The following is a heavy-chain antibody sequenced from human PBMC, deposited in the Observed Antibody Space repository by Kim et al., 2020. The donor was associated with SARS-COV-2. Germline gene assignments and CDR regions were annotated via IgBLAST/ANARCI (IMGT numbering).Heavy chain of an antibody. J-gene: IGHJ4*02. V-gene: IGHV3-23*01. CDR1: GFTFSSYA. Sequence: GGSLRLSCAASGFTFSSYAMSWVRQAPGKGLEWVSAISGSGGSTYYADSVKGRFTISRDNSKNTLYLQMNSLRAEDTAVYYCAKDSLGGRWYSSSWYVIRGGDYWGQGTLVTVSS. D-gene: IGHD6-13*01. CDR2: ISGSGGST. CDR3: AKDSLGGRWYSSSWYVIRGGDY.